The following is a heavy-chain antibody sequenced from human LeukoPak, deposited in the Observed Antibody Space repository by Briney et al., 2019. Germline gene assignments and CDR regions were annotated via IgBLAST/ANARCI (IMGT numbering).Heavy chain of an antibody. D-gene: IGHD4-17*01. CDR2: ISWNSGSI. CDR3: ARDPYGHDY. J-gene: IGHJ4*02. CDR1: GFTFDDYA. Sequence: GRSLRLSCAASGFTFDDYAMHWVRQAPGKGLEWVSGISWNSGSIGYADSVKGRFTISRDNAKNSLYLQMNSLRAEDTALYYCARDPYGHDYWGQGTLVTVSS. V-gene: IGHV3-9*01.